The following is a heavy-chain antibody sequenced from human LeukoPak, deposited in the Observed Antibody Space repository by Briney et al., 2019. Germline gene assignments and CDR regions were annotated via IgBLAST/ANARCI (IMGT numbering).Heavy chain of an antibody. J-gene: IGHJ5*02. CDR3: ARAVSTRVAGINWFDP. D-gene: IGHD6-19*01. V-gene: IGHV4-34*01. Sequence: PSETLSLTCAVYGGSFSDYYWTWIRQPPGKGLEYIGEINHSGSTNYNPSLKSRVTISLDTSKNQFSLKLTSVTAADTAVYYCARAVSTRVAGINWFDPWGQGTLVTVSS. CDR2: INHSGST. CDR1: GGSFSDYY.